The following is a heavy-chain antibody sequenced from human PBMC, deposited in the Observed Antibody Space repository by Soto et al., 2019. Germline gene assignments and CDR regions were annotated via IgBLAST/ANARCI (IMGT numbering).Heavy chain of an antibody. V-gene: IGHV4-39*01. Sequence: QLQLQESGPGLVKPSETLSLTCTVSGGSISSSSYFWGWIRQPPGKGLEWIGTIYYSGSTYYNPSLKCRVTISVDTSKNQFSLKLSSVTAADTAVYYCATSNWFDPWGQGTLVTVSS. CDR3: ATSNWFDP. J-gene: IGHJ5*02. CDR2: IYYSGST. CDR1: GGSISSSSYF.